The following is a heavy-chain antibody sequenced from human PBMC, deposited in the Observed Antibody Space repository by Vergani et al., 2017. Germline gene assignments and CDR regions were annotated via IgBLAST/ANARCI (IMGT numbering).Heavy chain of an antibody. CDR2: INWNGGST. D-gene: IGHD3-22*01. J-gene: IGHJ4*02. V-gene: IGHV3-20*04. Sequence: EVQLVESGGGVVRPGGSLRLSCAASGFTFDDYGMSWVRQAPGKGLEWVSGINWNGGSTGYADSVKGRCTISRDNVKNSLYLQMNSLRAEDTSLYYCARGDYYDSSGYYRGDYWGQGTLVTVSS. CDR3: ARGDYYDSSGYYRGDY. CDR1: GFTFDDYG.